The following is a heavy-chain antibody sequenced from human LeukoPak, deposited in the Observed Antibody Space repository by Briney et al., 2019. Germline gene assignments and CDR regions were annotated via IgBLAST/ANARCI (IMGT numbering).Heavy chain of an antibody. J-gene: IGHJ4*02. CDR1: GGSISSSSYY. Sequence: SETLSLTCTVSGGSISSSSYYWGWIRQPPGTGLEWLGSIYYSGSTYYNPSLKSRVTISVDTSKNQFSLKLSSVTAADTAVYYCARRGPMVVTPGDYFDYWGQGTLVTVSS. V-gene: IGHV4-39*01. CDR2: IYYSGST. CDR3: ARRGPMVVTPGDYFDY. D-gene: IGHD4-23*01.